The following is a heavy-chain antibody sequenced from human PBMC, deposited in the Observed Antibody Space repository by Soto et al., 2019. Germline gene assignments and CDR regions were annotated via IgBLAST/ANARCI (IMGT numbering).Heavy chain of an antibody. J-gene: IGHJ4*02. Sequence: HWVRQAPGKGLEWVAVISYDGSSKYYADSVKGRFTISRDNSKNTLYLQMNSLRAEDTAVYYCAKAGGYCSGGSCHNYFDYWGQGTLVTVSS. CDR3: AKAGGYCSGGSCHNYFDY. D-gene: IGHD2-15*01. CDR2: ISYDGSSK. V-gene: IGHV3-30*18.